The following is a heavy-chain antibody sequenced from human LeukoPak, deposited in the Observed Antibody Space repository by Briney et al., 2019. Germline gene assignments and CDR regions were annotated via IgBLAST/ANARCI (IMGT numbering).Heavy chain of an antibody. D-gene: IGHD2-15*01. J-gene: IGHJ3*02. Sequence: GASVKVSCKASGYTFTSYDINWVRQAPGQGLEWMGWINPNSGGTNYAQKFQGRVTMTRDTSISTAYMELSRLRSVDTAVYYCARVVEPRSLSGAFDIWGQGTMVTVSS. V-gene: IGHV1-2*02. CDR2: INPNSGGT. CDR1: GYTFTSYD. CDR3: ARVVEPRSLSGAFDI.